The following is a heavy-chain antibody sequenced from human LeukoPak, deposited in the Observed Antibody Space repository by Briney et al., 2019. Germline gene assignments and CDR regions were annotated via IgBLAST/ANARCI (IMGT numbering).Heavy chain of an antibody. CDR1: GFTFSSYS. D-gene: IGHD2-2*02. V-gene: IGHV3-48*04. CDR3: ARDSIGYCSSTSCYTEEYFDY. J-gene: IGHJ4*02. CDR2: ISSSSSTI. Sequence: GGSLRLSCAAFGFTFSSYSMNWVRQAPGKGLEWVSYISSSSSTIYYADSVKGRFTISRDNAKNSLYLQMNSLRAEDTAVYYCARDSIGYCSSTSCYTEEYFDYWGQGTLVTVSS.